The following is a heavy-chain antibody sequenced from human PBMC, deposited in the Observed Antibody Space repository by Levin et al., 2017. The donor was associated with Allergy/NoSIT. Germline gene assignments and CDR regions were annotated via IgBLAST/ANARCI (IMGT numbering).Heavy chain of an antibody. CDR2: IYYSGST. J-gene: IGHJ3*02. Sequence: SETLSLTCTVSGGSISSSSYYWGWIRQPPGKGLEWIGSIYYSGSTYYNPSLKSRVTISVDTSKNQFSLKLSSVTAADTAVYYCAALPDYSSSWAGACDSWGQGTMVTV. D-gene: IGHD6-13*01. CDR1: GGSISSSSYY. V-gene: IGHV4-39*01. CDR3: AALPDYSSSWAGACDS.